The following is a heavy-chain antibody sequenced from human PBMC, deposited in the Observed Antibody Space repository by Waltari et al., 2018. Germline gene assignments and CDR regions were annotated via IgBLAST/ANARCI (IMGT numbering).Heavy chain of an antibody. D-gene: IGHD2-8*02. CDR3: VRGWWENSFDL. J-gene: IGHJ3*01. V-gene: IGHV3-48*02. Sequence: LWGSGGGLIQPGGSLRLSCEASGFKISGFSVDWVRQAPGKGLAWIAFIGPGGSPIYYADSVRGRFTIARHEGDNLVYLKMENLRDEDSALYYCVRGWWENSFDLWGQGTRVTVSS. CDR2: IGPGGSPI. CDR1: GFKISGFS.